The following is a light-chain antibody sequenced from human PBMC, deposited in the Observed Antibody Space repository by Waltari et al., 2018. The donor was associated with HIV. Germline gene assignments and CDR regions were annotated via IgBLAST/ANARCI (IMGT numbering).Light chain of an antibody. V-gene: IGLV2-8*01. CDR2: EVT. CDR3: SSYGDSLRVL. J-gene: IGLJ2*01. CDR1: SRDIGAYAY. Sequence: QSALTQPPSASGSLGQSVTISCTGSSRDIGAYAYVSWFQQPPHSAPKLLLYEVTRRPSTVSDRFSGSRSGYTAFLTVAGLQPDDEATYFCSSYGDSLRVLFGGGTNVTVL.